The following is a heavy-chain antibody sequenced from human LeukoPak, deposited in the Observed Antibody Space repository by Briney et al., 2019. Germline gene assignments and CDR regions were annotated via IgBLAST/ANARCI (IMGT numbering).Heavy chain of an antibody. CDR2: IIPIFGTA. V-gene: IGHV1-69*05. Sequence: GASVKVSCKASGGTFSSYAISWVRQAPGQGLEWVGGIIPIFGTANYAQKFQGRVTITTDESTSTAYMELSSLRSEDTAVYYCARGHHNWFDPWGQGTLVTVSS. CDR3: ARGHHNWFDP. CDR1: GGTFSSYA. J-gene: IGHJ5*02.